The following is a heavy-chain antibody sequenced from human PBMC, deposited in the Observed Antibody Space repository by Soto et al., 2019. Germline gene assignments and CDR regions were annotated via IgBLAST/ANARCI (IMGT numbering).Heavy chain of an antibody. V-gene: IGHV3-74*01. CDR1: GFAFGTDW. CDR2: ISSDGTYT. D-gene: IGHD6-13*01. J-gene: IGHJ4*02. Sequence: PGGSLRLSCTASGFAFGTDWMHWVRQPPGKGLVWVSRISSDGTYTAYADSVKGRFTISRDNTKNTVYLQMNSLRAEDMAVYYCARGPFYSSSWLDYWGQGTQVTVSS. CDR3: ARGPFYSSSWLDY.